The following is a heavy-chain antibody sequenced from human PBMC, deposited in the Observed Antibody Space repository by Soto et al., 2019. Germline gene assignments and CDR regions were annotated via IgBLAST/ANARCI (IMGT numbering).Heavy chain of an antibody. V-gene: IGHV3-30*18. CDR1: GIAFRNYG. Sequence: QPGGSLRLSCAASGIAFRNYGMHWVRQAPGRGLEWVAVISDDGSYKNTADSVKGRFTISRDNSKNTLYLQMNSLRAEDTGVYYCAKDRGQVRRYFGDVTDVWGQGTTVTVSS. CDR2: ISDDGSYK. CDR3: AKDRGQVRRYFGDVTDV. D-gene: IGHD3-9*01. J-gene: IGHJ6*02.